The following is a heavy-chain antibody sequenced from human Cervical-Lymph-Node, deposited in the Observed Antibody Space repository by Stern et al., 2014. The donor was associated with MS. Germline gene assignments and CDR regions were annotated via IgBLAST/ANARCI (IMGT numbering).Heavy chain of an antibody. CDR1: GFSLSTPGVG. Sequence: QVTLRESGPTLVKPTQTLTLTCTVSGFSLSTPGVGVGWIRQPPGKALKWLALIYWDDVKLYSPSLKKRLTFIKDTPKNQVILSMPTVAPVDTAPYYCAHSRVKYCRGGTCYSSLSAFWGRGPLIPVPS. J-gene: IGHJ4*02. CDR3: AHSRVKYCRGGTCYSSLSAF. V-gene: IGHV2-5*02. CDR2: IYWDDVK. D-gene: IGHD2-15*01.